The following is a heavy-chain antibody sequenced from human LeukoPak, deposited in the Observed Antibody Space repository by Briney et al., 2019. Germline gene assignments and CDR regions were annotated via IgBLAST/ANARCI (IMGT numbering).Heavy chain of an antibody. D-gene: IGHD1-1*01. CDR3: ARWGFSQRYAFDI. V-gene: IGHV1-18*01. CDR2: ISAYNGKT. CDR1: VYTFTSYG. J-gene: IGHJ3*02. Sequence: GASVNVSFKSSVYTFTSYGISWVRQAPGQGLEWMGWISAYNGKTNYVQKLQARVTMTPDTSTSKAYMELRSLRSDDTAVYYCARWGFSQRYAFDIWGQGTMVTVSS.